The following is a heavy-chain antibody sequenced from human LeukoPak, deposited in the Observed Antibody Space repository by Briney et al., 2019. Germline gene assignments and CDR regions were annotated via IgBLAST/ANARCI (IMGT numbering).Heavy chain of an antibody. Sequence: GGSLRLSCAASGFTFSSCWMHWVRQAPGKGLVWVSRINTDGRSTSYADSVKGRFTVSRDNAKNSLFLQMNGLRAEDTAVYYCARFALKTPPTDWGQGTLVTVSS. CDR1: GFTFSSCW. J-gene: IGHJ4*02. CDR3: ARFALKTPPTD. V-gene: IGHV3-74*01. CDR2: INTDGRST.